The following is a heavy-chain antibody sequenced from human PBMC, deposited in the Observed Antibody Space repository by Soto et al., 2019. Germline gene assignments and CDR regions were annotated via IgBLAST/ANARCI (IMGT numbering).Heavy chain of an antibody. V-gene: IGHV1-46*01. D-gene: IGHD2-15*01. CDR1: RYTFTSYY. J-gene: IGHJ5*02. CDR2: INPHCGST. CDR3: ARGGLCSGGSCWICDWLDP. Sequence: GASVKVSCKAPRYTFTSYYINWVRQARGQGLEWMGVINPHCGSTAYAQKFKGRVTLTRDTSASTVYMELRSLRSDDTAVYYCARGGLCSGGSCWICDWLDPWGQGTLFTVSP.